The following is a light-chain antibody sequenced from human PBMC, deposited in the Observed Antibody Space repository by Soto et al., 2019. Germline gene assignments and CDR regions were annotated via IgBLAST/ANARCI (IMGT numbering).Light chain of an antibody. V-gene: IGKV3-15*01. CDR3: QQYNTWPGT. CDR2: GAS. Sequence: EIVLTQSPGTLSLSPGERVTLSCRASQSISTNLAWYQRKPGQAPRLLINGASTRATGIPARFSGSGSGTQFTLTISSLQSEDFATYYCQQYNTWPGTFGQGTKVDIK. CDR1: QSISTN. J-gene: IGKJ1*01.